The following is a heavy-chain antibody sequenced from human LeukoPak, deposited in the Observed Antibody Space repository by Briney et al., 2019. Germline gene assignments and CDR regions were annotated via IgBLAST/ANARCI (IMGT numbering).Heavy chain of an antibody. V-gene: IGHV4-59*01. CDR2: IYYSGST. CDR1: GGSISSYY. D-gene: IGHD3-22*01. J-gene: IGHJ3*02. CDR3: ARDRGDSSGYYEEGDAFDI. Sequence: PSETLSLTCTVSGGSISSYYWSLIRQPPGKGLEWIGYIYYSGSTNYNPSLKSRVTISVDTSKNQFSLKLSSVTAADTAVYYCARDRGDSSGYYEEGDAFDIWGQGTMVTVSS.